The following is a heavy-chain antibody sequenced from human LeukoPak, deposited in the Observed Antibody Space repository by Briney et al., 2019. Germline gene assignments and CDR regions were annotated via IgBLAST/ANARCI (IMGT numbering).Heavy chain of an antibody. V-gene: IGHV1-2*02. CDR3: ARDHYDILTGYSRSDELDY. CDR2: INPNSGGT. J-gene: IGHJ4*02. D-gene: IGHD3-9*01. Sequence: ASVTVSCKASGYTFTGYYMHWVRQAPGQGLEWMGWINPNSGGTNYAQKFQGRVTMTRDTSISTAYMELSRLRSDDTAVYYCARDHYDILTGYSRSDELDYWGQGTLVTVSS. CDR1: GYTFTGYY.